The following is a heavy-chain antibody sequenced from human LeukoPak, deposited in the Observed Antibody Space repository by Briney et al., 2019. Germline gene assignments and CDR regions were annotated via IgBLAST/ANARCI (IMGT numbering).Heavy chain of an antibody. Sequence: SETLSLTCSVSGGSINSYSYYWVWLPPPPGLELKWIGHIYYSGSTYYNPSLKSRVTISIDTSKNQFSLKLNSVTAADTSVYYCARARFANPYMDVWGKGTMVTISS. D-gene: IGHD3-10*01. CDR2: IYYSGST. V-gene: IGHV4-39*01. CDR1: GGSINSYSYY. CDR3: ARARFANPYMDV. J-gene: IGHJ6*03.